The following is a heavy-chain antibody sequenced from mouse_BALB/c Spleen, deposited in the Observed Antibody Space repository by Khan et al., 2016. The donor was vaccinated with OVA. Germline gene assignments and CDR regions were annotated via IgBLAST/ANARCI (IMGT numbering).Heavy chain of an antibody. V-gene: IGHV3-2*02. J-gene: IGHJ4*01. Sequence: EVHLVESGPGLVKPSQSLSLTCTVTGYSITSGYAWNWIRQFPGNKLEWMGYIRYSGSTSYNPSLRSRISITRDTSKNQFFLQLNSGTTEDTATYYCARKNYYGYAMDYWGQGTSVTVSS. D-gene: IGHD1-1*01. CDR1: GYSITSGYA. CDR3: ARKNYYGYAMDY. CDR2: IRYSGST.